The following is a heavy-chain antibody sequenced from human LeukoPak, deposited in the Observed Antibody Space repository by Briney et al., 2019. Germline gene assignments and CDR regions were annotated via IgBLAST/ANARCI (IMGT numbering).Heavy chain of an antibody. V-gene: IGHV4-59*01. CDR2: VYYTGSI. J-gene: IGHJ5*02. D-gene: IGHD3-10*01. CDR1: GGSISSYS. CDR3: ARGSSSGSYHPLDP. Sequence: SETLSLTCTVSGGSISSYSWSWIRQPPGKGLEWVGYVYYTGSINYNPSLKSRVIISVDTSKNQFSLKLSSVTAADTAVYYCARGSSSGSYHPLDPWGQGTLVTVSS.